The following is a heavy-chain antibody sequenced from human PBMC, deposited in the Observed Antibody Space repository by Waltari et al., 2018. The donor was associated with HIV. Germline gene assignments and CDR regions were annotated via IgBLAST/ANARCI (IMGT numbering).Heavy chain of an antibody. J-gene: IGHJ4*02. CDR1: GGSISSSNYY. Sequence: QLQLQESGPGLVKPSETLSLTCTVSGGSISSSNYYWGWIRQPPGKGLEWLENIYYFGSTYYIPSLKSRVSISVDTSKNTLYLQMNSLRAEDTAVYYCAKDDIVGATLSYFDYWGQGTLVTVSS. CDR3: AKDDIVGATLSYFDY. D-gene: IGHD1-26*01. CDR2: IYYFGST. V-gene: IGHV4-39*02.